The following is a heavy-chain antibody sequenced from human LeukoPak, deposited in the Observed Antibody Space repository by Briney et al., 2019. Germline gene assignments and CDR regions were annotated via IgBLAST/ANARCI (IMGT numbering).Heavy chain of an antibody. D-gene: IGHD3-9*01. CDR2: ISYDGSNK. J-gene: IGHJ4*02. CDR3: ARAEFYDILTGYVDY. V-gene: IGHV3-30-3*01. CDR1: GFTFSSYA. Sequence: GRSLRLSCAASGFTFSSYAMHWVRQAPGKGLEWVAVISYDGSNKYYADSVEGRFTISRDNSKNTLYLQMKSLRAEDTAVYYCARAEFYDILTGYVDYWGQGTLVTVSS.